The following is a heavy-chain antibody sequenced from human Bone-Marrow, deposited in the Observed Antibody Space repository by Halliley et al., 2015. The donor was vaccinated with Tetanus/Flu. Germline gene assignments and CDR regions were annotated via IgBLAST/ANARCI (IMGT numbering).Heavy chain of an antibody. Sequence: TIYYAGSVKGRFTISRDNVKKSVYLQMDNLTDEDTAVYYCAATNYGIFRGSVVAAPGDPPVDYWGQGTLVSVSS. D-gene: IGHD3-9*01. V-gene: IGHV3-48*02. J-gene: IGHJ4*02. CDR3: AATNYGIFRGSVVAAPGDPPVDY. CDR2: TI.